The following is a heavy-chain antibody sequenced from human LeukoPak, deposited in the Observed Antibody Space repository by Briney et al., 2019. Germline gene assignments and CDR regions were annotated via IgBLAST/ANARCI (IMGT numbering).Heavy chain of an antibody. CDR2: ISSSSSTI. CDR3: ARGATA. D-gene: IGHD5-24*01. CDR1: GFTFSSYS. J-gene: IGHJ5*02. Sequence: GGSLRLSCAASGFTFSSYSMNWVRQAPGKGLEWVSYISSSSSTIYYADSVKGRFIISRDNAKNSLYLQMNSLRAEDTAVYYCARGATAWGQGTLVTVSS. V-gene: IGHV3-48*04.